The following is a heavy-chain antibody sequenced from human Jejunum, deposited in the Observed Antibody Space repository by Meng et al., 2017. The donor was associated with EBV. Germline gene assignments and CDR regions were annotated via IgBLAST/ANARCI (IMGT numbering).Heavy chain of an antibody. D-gene: IGHD3-16*01. CDR1: AYTFAGYY. V-gene: IGHV1-2*06. J-gene: IGHJ2*01. CDR3: AREGLVGDLRYFDL. CDR2: INPNSGGA. Sequence: LVKTGAEVKKPWASVKVSCKHSAYTFAGYYMHWLRQAPGQGLEWMGRINPNSGGANYAQKFQGRVTMTRDTSISTAYMELSRLRSDDTAVYYCAREGLVGDLRYFDLWGRGTLVTVSS.